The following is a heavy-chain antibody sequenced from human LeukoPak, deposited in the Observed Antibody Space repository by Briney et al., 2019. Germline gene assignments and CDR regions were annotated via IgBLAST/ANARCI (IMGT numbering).Heavy chain of an antibody. Sequence: SVKVSCKASGGTFSSYAISWVRQAPGQGLEWMGGIIPIFGTANYAQKFQGRVTITANESTSTAYMELSSLRSEDTAVYYCARSNSGSYPLGYYFDYWGQGTLVTVSS. CDR2: IIPIFGTA. V-gene: IGHV1-69*13. CDR1: GGTFSSYA. CDR3: ARSNSGSYPLGYYFDY. D-gene: IGHD1-26*01. J-gene: IGHJ4*02.